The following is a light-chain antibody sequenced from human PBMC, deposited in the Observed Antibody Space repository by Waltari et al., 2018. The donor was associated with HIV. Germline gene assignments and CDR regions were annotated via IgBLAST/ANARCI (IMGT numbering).Light chain of an antibody. CDR1: EGLVYRDGNTY. Sequence: EVVMSQFPLSLAVTPRQPASISCTSSEGLVYRDGNTYLNWFHQRPGQSPRRLIFRVSNWDPGVPDRFRGSGSHTNFTLEITRVQSDDVGIFYCMQGTHWPPTFGQGTRLEI. CDR2: RVS. V-gene: IGKV2D-30*01. CDR3: MQGTHWPPT. J-gene: IGKJ2*01.